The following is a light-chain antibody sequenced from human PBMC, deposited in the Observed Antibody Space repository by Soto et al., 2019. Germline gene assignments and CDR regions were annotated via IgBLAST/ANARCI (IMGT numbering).Light chain of an antibody. J-gene: IGLJ1*01. CDR3: SSYTSSSTLGV. CDR1: SSDVGGYNY. CDR2: DVS. V-gene: IGLV2-14*01. Sequence: QSALTQPASVSGSPGQSITISCTGTSSDVGGYNYVSWYQQHPGKAPKLMIYDVSNRPSGVSNRFSGSKSGNTASLTISGLQAGDEADYYCSSYTSSSTLGVFGTGTQLTVL.